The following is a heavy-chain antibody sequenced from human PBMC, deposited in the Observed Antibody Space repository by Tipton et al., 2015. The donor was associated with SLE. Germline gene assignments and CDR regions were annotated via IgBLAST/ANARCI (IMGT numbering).Heavy chain of an antibody. CDR1: GGSISSYY. CDR3: ARVADYYGSGHYSSYMDV. D-gene: IGHD3-10*01. J-gene: IGHJ6*03. V-gene: IGHV4-59*01. CDR2: IYYSGST. Sequence: LRLSCTVSGGSISSYYWSWIRQPPGKGLEWIGYIYYSGSTNYNPSLKSRVTISVDTSKNQFSLKLSSVTAADTAVYYCARVADYYGSGHYSSYMDVWGKGTTVTVSS.